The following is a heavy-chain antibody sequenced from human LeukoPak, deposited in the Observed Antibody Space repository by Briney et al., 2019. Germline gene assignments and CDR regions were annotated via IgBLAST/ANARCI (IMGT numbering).Heavy chain of an antibody. CDR2: ISRASESI. CDR3: ARGATDTTRWFDP. D-gene: IGHD1-7*01. J-gene: IGHJ5*02. V-gene: IGHV3-21*01. Sequence: GGSLRLACEASGFNFNTYSMAWVRQAPGKGLEWVSIISRASESIFYADSVKGRFTISRDNAKNSLYLQMNGLRAEDTAAYYCARGATDTTRWFDPWGQGTLVTVSS. CDR1: GFNFNTYS.